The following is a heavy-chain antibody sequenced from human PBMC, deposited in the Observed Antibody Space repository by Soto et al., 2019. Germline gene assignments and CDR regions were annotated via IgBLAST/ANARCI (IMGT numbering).Heavy chain of an antibody. V-gene: IGHV1-18*01. CDR1: GYTFINYH. CDR3: AKSPRAEMATD. J-gene: IGHJ4*02. Sequence: QVQLVQSGGEVKKPGASVTVSCKASGYTFINYHITWVRQAPGQGLEWMAWINTYNGMTDHAQRFQGRVTMTRDTSTSTAYMELRNLGSDDTAVYFCAKSPRAEMATDWGQGTLVTVSS. D-gene: IGHD5-12*01. CDR2: INTYNGMT.